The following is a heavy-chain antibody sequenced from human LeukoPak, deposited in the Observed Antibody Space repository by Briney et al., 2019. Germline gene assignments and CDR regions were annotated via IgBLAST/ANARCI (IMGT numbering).Heavy chain of an antibody. CDR3: ARAIDFWSGYRYYYYMDV. CDR2: IYHSGST. J-gene: IGHJ6*03. V-gene: IGHV4-38-2*02. Sequence: SETLSLTCTVSGYSISSGYYWGWIRQPPGKGLEWIGSIYHSGSTYYNPSLKSRVTISVDTSKNQFSLKLSSVTAADTAVYCCARAIDFWSGYRYYYYMDVWGKGTTVTVSS. D-gene: IGHD3-3*01. CDR1: GYSISSGYY.